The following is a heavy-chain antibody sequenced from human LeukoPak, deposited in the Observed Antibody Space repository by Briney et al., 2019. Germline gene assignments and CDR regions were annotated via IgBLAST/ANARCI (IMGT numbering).Heavy chain of an antibody. CDR3: ARPWLPGFISPFDY. CDR1: GFTFSSYW. CDR2: IKLDGSEK. D-gene: IGHD3-22*01. Sequence: GGSLRFSCAASGFTFSSYWMSWVRQAPGKGLEWVANIKLDGSEKYYVDSVKGRFTISRDNAKNSLYLQMNSLRAEDTAVYYCARPWLPGFISPFDYWGQGTLVTVSS. J-gene: IGHJ4*02. V-gene: IGHV3-7*01.